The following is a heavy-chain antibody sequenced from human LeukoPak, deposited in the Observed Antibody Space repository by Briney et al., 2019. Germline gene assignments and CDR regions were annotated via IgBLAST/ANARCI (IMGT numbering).Heavy chain of an antibody. CDR2: ISGSGNTI. D-gene: IGHD3-9*01. CDR1: EFTFSDYY. V-gene: IGHV3-11*04. Sequence: KPGGSLRLSCAASEFTFSDYYMSWLRQAQGKGLGWVSYISGSGNTIYYADSVKGRFTISRDNAKNSLYLQMNSLRAEDTAVYYCARAAGYHRLFDYWGQGTLVTVSS. CDR3: ARAAGYHRLFDY. J-gene: IGHJ4*02.